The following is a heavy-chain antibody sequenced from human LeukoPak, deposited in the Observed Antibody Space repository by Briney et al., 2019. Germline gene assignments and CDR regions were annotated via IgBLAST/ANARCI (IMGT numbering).Heavy chain of an antibody. CDR1: GYTFTTYD. CDR3: TRAPVPGNY. V-gene: IGHV1-8*01. CDR2: MNPHSGNT. D-gene: IGHD3-10*01. J-gene: IGHJ4*02. Sequence: ASVKVSCKASGYTFTTYDINWVRQASGQGREWMGWMNPHSGNTGYAQKFQGRVTMTRDTSINTAYMELSSLTSDDTAVYYCTRAPVPGNYWGQGTLVTVSS.